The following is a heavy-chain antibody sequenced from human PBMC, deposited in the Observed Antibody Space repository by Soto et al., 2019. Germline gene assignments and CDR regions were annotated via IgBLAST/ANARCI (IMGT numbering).Heavy chain of an antibody. CDR3: ARDLWVEPELYYYGMDV. CDR2: IFYSGTT. Sequence: SETLSLTCTVSGDSISSADYYWIWIRQTPGKGLEWIGHIFYSGTTYYNPSLKSRLTISVDTSKNHFSLRLTSVTAADTAVYYCARDLWVEPELYYYGMDVWGQGTTVTVSS. CDR1: GDSISSADYY. D-gene: IGHD1-1*01. V-gene: IGHV4-30-4*01. J-gene: IGHJ6*02.